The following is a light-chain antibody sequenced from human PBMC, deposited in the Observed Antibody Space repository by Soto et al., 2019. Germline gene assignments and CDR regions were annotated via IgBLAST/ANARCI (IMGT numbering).Light chain of an antibody. V-gene: IGKV1-5*03. CDR3: QRYNSYSRT. CDR2: KSS. J-gene: IGKJ1*01. CDR1: QSISSW. Sequence: DIQMTQSPSTLSASVGDSVTITCRASQSISSWLAWYQPKPGKAPKLLIDKSSSLESGVPSWFSGSGSGTEFTLTISILQPDDGASYYYQRYNSYSRTFGQGTKVDIK.